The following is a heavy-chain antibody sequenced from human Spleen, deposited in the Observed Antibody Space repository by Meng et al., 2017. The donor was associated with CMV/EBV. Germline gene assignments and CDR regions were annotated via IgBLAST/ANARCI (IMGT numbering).Heavy chain of an antibody. CDR3: ARPRFGDGRRQRIGYWFFDL. J-gene: IGHJ2*01. D-gene: IGHD3-3*01. Sequence: SETLSLTCSVSGVSISSADSYWSWFRQPPGKGLEWIGYISYGGTTYYNPSLKSRITISIDTSKNQSSLNLTSVTAGDTAVYYCARPRFGDGRRQRIGYWFFDLWGRGSLVTVSS. CDR2: ISYGGTT. CDR1: GVSISSADSY. V-gene: IGHV4-30-4*08.